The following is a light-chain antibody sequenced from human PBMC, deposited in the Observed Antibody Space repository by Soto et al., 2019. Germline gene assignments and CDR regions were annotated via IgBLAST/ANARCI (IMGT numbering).Light chain of an antibody. V-gene: IGLV7-43*01. CDR1: TGAVTSGYY. Sequence: QTVVTQEPSLTVSPGGTVTLTCASSTGAVTSGYYPNWFQQKPGQAPRALIYSTTNKHSWTPARFSGSLLGGKAALTLSGVAPEGGGEFFRLPYYGCAPRVFGGGTKLTVL. J-gene: IGLJ3*02. CDR2: STT. CDR3: LPYYGCAPRV.